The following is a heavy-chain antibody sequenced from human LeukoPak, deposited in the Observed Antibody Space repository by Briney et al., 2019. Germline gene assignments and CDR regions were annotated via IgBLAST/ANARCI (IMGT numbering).Heavy chain of an antibody. D-gene: IGHD7-27*01. CDR2: IIPIFGTA. V-gene: IGHV1-69*05. CDR3: ASGRWGHYYYYMDV. Sequence: SVKVSCKASGYTFTSYDINWVRQATGQGLEWMGGIIPIFGTANYAQKFQGRVTITTDESTSTAYMELSSLRSEDTAVYYCASGRWGHYYYYMDVWGKGTTVTVSS. CDR1: GYTFTSYD. J-gene: IGHJ6*03.